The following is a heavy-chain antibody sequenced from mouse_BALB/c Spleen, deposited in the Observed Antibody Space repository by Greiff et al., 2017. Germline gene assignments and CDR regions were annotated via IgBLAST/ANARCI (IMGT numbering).Heavy chain of an antibody. CDR1: GYSFTGYN. Sequence: EVQLQQSGPELEKPGASVKISCKASGYSFTGYNMNWVKQSNGKSLEWIGNIDPYYGGTSYNQKFKGKATLTVDKSSSTANMQLKSLTSEDSAVYYCARGYRYDGDGLYYYAMDYWGQGTSVTVSS. V-gene: IGHV1-39*01. CDR2: IDPYYGGT. J-gene: IGHJ4*01. CDR3: ARGYRYDGDGLYYYAMDY. D-gene: IGHD2-14*01.